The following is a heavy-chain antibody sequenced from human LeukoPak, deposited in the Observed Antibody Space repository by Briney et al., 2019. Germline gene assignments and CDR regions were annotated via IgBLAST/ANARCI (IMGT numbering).Heavy chain of an antibody. V-gene: IGHV4-59*01. D-gene: IGHD3-9*01. J-gene: IGHJ6*02. Sequence: SETLSLTCTVSGGSISSYYWSWIRQPPGKGLEWMGYIYYSGSTNYNPSLKSRVTISVDTSKNQFSLKLSSVTAADTAVYYCARGYYDILTGYPPFYYGMDVWGQGTTVTVSS. CDR3: ARGYYDILTGYPPFYYGMDV. CDR1: GGSISSYY. CDR2: IYYSGST.